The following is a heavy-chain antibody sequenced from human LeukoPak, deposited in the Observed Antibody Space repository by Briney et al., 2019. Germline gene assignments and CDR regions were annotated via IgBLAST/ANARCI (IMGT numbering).Heavy chain of an antibody. CDR3: ARVYYDFWSGYYDY. J-gene: IGHJ4*02. CDR2: IYSGGST. V-gene: IGHV3-66*01. CDR1: GFTVSSNY. Sequence: GGSLRLSCAASGFTVSSNYMSWVRQAPGKGLEWVSVIYSGGSTYYADSVKGRFTISRDNSKNTLYLQMNSLRAEDTAEYYCARVYYDFWSGYYDYWGQGTLVTVSS. D-gene: IGHD3-3*01.